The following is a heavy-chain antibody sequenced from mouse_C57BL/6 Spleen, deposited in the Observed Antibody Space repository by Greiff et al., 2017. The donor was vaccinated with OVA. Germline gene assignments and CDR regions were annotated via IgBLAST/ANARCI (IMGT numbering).Heavy chain of an antibody. V-gene: IGHV1-15*01. Sequence: QVQLQQSGAELVRPGASVTLSCKASGYTFTDYEMQWVKQTPVHGLEWIGAIDPETGGTAYNQKFKGKAILTADKSSSTAYMELRSLTSEDSAVYYCTRGESRYFDVWGTGTTVTVSS. CDR1: GYTFTDYE. J-gene: IGHJ1*03. CDR2: IDPETGGT. CDR3: TRGESRYFDV.